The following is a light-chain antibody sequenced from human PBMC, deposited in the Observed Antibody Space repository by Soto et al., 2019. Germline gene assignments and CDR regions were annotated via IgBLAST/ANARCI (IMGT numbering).Light chain of an antibody. CDR1: QSVSSSY. CDR3: QQYGSSPYT. V-gene: IGKV3-20*01. CDR2: GAS. J-gene: IGKJ2*01. Sequence: EIVLKQSPGTLSLSPGERATLSCRASQSVSSSYLAWYQQKPGQALRLLIYGASSRATGIPDRFSGSGSGTDFTLTISRLEPEDFAVYYCQQYGSSPYTFGQGTKLEIK.